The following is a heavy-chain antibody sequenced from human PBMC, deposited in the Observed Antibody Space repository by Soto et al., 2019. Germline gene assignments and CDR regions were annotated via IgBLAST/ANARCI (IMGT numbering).Heavy chain of an antibody. J-gene: IGHJ4*02. CDR2: IWYDGSNK. Sequence: GGSLRLSCAASGFTFSSYGMHWVRQAPGKGLEWVAVIWYDGSNKYYADSVKGRFTISRDNSKNTLYLQMNSLRAEDTAVYYWARDLYHDILTGPGIFDYWGQGTLVTVSS. CDR3: ARDLYHDILTGPGIFDY. V-gene: IGHV3-33*01. D-gene: IGHD3-9*01. CDR1: GFTFSSYG.